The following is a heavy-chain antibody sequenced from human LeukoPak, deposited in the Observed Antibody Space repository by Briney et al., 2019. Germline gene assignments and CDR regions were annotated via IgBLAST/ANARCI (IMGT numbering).Heavy chain of an antibody. Sequence: GGSLRLSCAASGFTFSSYSMNWVRQAPGKGLEWVSSISSSSSYIYYADSVKGRFTISRDNAKNSLYLQMNSLRAEDTAVYYCARDWRAARFDPWGQGTLVTVSS. CDR1: GFTFSSYS. V-gene: IGHV3-21*01. D-gene: IGHD6-6*01. CDR2: ISSSSSYI. CDR3: ARDWRAARFDP. J-gene: IGHJ5*02.